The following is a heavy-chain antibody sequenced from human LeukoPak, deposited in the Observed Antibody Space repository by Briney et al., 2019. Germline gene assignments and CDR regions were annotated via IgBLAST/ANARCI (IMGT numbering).Heavy chain of an antibody. D-gene: IGHD3-3*01. CDR2: IYSGGST. CDR1: GFTVSSNY. Sequence: PGGSLRLSCAASGFTVSSNYMSWVRQAPGKGLEWVSVIYSGGSTYYADSVKGRFTISRDNSKNTLHLQMNSLRAEDTAVYYCAREPPLRFLEWLPSSWGQGTLVTVSS. CDR3: AREPPLRFLEWLPSS. V-gene: IGHV3-53*01. J-gene: IGHJ5*02.